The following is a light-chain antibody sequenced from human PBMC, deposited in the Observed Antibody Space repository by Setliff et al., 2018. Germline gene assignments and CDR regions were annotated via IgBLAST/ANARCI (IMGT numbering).Light chain of an antibody. CDR3: CSYVTGGTLA. V-gene: IGLV2-14*01. CDR1: IGDVGAYDF. J-gene: IGLJ3*02. Sequence: QSALTQPASVSGSPGQSITISCSGTIGDVGAYDFVSWYQHHPGKAPKLVIYEVTNRPSGISNRFSGSKSGNTASLTISGLQAEDEGDYYCCSYVTGGTLAFGGGT. CDR2: EVT.